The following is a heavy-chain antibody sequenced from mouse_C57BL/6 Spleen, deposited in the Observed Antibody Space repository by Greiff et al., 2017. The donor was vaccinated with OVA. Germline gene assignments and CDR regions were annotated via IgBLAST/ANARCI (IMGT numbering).Heavy chain of an antibody. D-gene: IGHD4-1*01. Sequence: EVKLVESGPELVKPGASVKMSCKASGYTFTDYNMHWVKQSHGKSLEWIGYINPNNGGTSYNQKFKGKATLTVNKSSSTAYMELRSLTSEDSAVYYCARENWDEDFDYWGQGTTLTVSS. CDR3: ARENWDEDFDY. V-gene: IGHV1-22*01. CDR1: GYTFTDYN. CDR2: INPNNGGT. J-gene: IGHJ2*01.